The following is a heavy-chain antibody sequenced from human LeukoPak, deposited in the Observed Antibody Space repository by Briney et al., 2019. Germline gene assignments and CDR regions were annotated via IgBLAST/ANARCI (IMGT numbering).Heavy chain of an antibody. D-gene: IGHD6-13*01. J-gene: IGHJ5*02. CDR2: IYHRGST. Sequence: PSETLSLTCTVSGGSISSSSHQWGWIRQPPGKGLERIATIYHRGSTYYNPSLKSRVTISVDTSKNQFSLKVSSVTAADTAVYYCVSSLRSSSWYVGWFDPWGQGSLVTASS. CDR3: VSSLRSSSWYVGWFDP. CDR1: GGSISSSSHQ. V-gene: IGHV4-39*01.